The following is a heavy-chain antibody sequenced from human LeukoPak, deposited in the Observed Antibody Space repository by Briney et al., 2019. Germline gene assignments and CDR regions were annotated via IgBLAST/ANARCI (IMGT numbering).Heavy chain of an antibody. CDR1: GFTFSSYA. J-gene: IGHJ4*02. V-gene: IGHV3-23*01. CDR3: AKDQYGGNPQYYFDY. Sequence: GGSLRLSCAASGFTFSSYAMSWVRQAPGKGLEWVSAISSSGGSTYYADSVKGRFTISRDNSKNTLYLQMNSLRAEDSAVYYCAKDQYGGNPQYYFDYWGQGTLVTVSS. CDR2: ISSSGGST. D-gene: IGHD4-23*01.